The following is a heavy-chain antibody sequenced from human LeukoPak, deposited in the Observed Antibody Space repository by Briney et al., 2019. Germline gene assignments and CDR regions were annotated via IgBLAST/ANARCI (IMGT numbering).Heavy chain of an antibody. V-gene: IGHV3-23*01. Sequence: PGGSLRLSCAASGFTFSSYAMSWVRQAPGKGLEWVSGISGSGASTYYADSVKGRFTISRDNAKNSLYLQMNSLRAEDTAVYYCARDLGYCSGGSCYPPDYWGQGTLVTVSS. J-gene: IGHJ4*02. CDR3: ARDLGYCSGGSCYPPDY. CDR2: ISGSGAST. D-gene: IGHD2-15*01. CDR1: GFTFSSYA.